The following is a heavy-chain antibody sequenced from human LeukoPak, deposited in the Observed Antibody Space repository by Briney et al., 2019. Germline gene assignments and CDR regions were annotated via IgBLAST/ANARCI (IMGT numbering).Heavy chain of an antibody. CDR2: IYPGDSDT. Sequence: GESLKISCKGSGYSFTSYWIGWVRQMPGKGPEWMGIIYPGDSDTRYSPSFQGQVTISADKSISTAYLQWSSLKASDTAMYYCARHGLKGYCSSTSCYPLLYYFDYWGQGTLVTVSS. J-gene: IGHJ4*02. V-gene: IGHV5-51*01. CDR1: GYSFTSYW. D-gene: IGHD2-2*01. CDR3: ARHGLKGYCSSTSCYPLLYYFDY.